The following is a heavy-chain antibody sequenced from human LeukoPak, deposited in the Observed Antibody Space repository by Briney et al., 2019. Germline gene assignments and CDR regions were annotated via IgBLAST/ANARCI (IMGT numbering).Heavy chain of an antibody. V-gene: IGHV1-46*01. J-gene: IGHJ4*02. CDR1: GYTFTSYY. D-gene: IGHD5-12*01. Sequence: ASVKVSCKASGYTFTSYYIHWVRQAPGQGLEWMGIINPSEGKTKYAQKFQGRVTMTRDTSTSTVYMELSSLRSEDTAVYYCARGYSGYDSDYWGQGTLVTVSS. CDR2: INPSEGKT. CDR3: ARGYSGYDSDY.